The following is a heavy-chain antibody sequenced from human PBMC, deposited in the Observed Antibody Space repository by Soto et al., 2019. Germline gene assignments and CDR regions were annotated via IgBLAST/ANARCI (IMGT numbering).Heavy chain of an antibody. V-gene: IGHV3-30*18. CDR1: GFTINSFA. Sequence: QVELVESGGGVVQPGRSLSLSCAASGFTINSFAMHWVRQGPGRGLEWVAVISYDGSNEFYVDSVKGRFTISRDNSKNTGFLQMNSLRVEDTAVYYCAKEGGTYGSGSGWWFDSWGQGTLVTVSS. D-gene: IGHD3-10*01. CDR2: ISYDGSNE. CDR3: AKEGGTYGSGSGWWFDS. J-gene: IGHJ5*01.